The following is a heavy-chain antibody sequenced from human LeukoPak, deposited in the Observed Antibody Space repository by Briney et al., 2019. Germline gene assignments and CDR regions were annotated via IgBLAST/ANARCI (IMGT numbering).Heavy chain of an antibody. V-gene: IGHV3-23*01. CDR1: GFTFSSYA. D-gene: IGHD3-22*01. J-gene: IGHJ5*02. CDR3: AKDSYDSSPHEGWFDP. Sequence: PGGSLRLSCAASGFTFSSYAMSWVRQAPGKGLEWVSAISGSGGSTYYADSVKGRFTISRDNSKNMLYLQMNSLRIEDTAVYYCAKDSYDSSPHEGWFDPWGQGTLVTVSS. CDR2: ISGSGGST.